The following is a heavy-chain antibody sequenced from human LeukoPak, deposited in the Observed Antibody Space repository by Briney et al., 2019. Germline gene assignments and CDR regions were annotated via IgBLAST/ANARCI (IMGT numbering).Heavy chain of an antibody. D-gene: IGHD5-24*01. CDR1: GYTFTGYY. V-gene: IGHV1-2*02. CDR2: INPSSGGT. CDR3: AKDRSRDGYNYEGGFDY. Sequence: ASVKVSCKASGYTFTGYYMHWVRQAPGQGLEWMGWINPSSGGTNYAQKFQGRVTMTRDTSISTAYMELSRLRSDDTAVYYCAKDRSRDGYNYEGGFDYWGQGTLVTVSS. J-gene: IGHJ4*02.